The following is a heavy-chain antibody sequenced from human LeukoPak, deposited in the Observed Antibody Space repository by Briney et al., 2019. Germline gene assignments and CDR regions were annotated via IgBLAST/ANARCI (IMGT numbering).Heavy chain of an antibody. J-gene: IGHJ4*02. D-gene: IGHD6-19*01. CDR3: ARLSIAVAGLDY. V-gene: IGHV3-21*01. CDR2: ISSSSSYI. Sequence: GRSLRLSRAASGVAFSSDSMNWVRQAPGKGLECVLSISSSSSYIYYADSVKGRFTITRDKAKNSLYLEMNSLRAEDTTVYYCARLSIAVAGLDYWGQGTLVTVSS. CDR1: GVAFSSDS.